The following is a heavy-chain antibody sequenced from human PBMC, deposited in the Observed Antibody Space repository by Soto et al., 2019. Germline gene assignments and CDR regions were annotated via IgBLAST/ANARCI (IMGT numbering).Heavy chain of an antibody. Sequence: GASVKVSCKASGYTFTSYDINWVRQATGQGLEWMGWMNPNSGNTGYAQKFQGRVTMTRNTSISTAYMELSSLRSEDTAVYYCARGCTAWSGLRPTRRDYYYYYTDVWCKGTTVTVSS. CDR3: ARGCTAWSGLRPTRRDYYYYYTDV. J-gene: IGHJ6*03. D-gene: IGHD3-3*01. CDR2: MNPNSGNT. V-gene: IGHV1-8*01. CDR1: GYTFTSYD.